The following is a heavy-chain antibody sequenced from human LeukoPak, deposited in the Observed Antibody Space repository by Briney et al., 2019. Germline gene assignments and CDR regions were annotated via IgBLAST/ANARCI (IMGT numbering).Heavy chain of an antibody. V-gene: IGHV3-23*01. CDR3: ARDRNYFEALHRPY. Sequence: PGGSLRLSCVASGFIFRNYAMSWVRQAPGEGLEWVSGISDNGGGTYYADSVKGRFTISRDNSKNMLYLQMNSLRAEDTAVYYCARDRNYFEALHRPYWGQGTLVTVSS. D-gene: IGHD3-10*01. J-gene: IGHJ4*02. CDR2: ISDNGGGT. CDR1: GFIFRNYA.